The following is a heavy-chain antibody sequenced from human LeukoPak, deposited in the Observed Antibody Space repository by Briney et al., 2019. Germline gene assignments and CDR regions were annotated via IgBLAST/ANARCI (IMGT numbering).Heavy chain of an antibody. D-gene: IGHD3-10*01. CDR2: ISGSGGST. V-gene: IGHV3-23*01. CDR3: AREKNVLLWFGEPNWFDP. J-gene: IGHJ5*02. CDR1: GFTVSGNY. Sequence: PGGSLRLSCAASGFTVSGNYMNWVRQAPGKGLEWVSAISGSGGSTYYAGSVKGRFTISRDNSKNTLYLQMNSLRAEDTAVYYCAREKNVLLWFGEPNWFDPWGQGTLVTVSS.